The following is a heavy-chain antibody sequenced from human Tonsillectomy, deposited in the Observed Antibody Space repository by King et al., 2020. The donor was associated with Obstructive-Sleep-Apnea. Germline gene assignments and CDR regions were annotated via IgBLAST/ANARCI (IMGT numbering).Heavy chain of an antibody. V-gene: IGHV3-7*03. CDR3: ARGSVAAADAFDI. D-gene: IGHD6-13*01. Sequence: QLVQSGGGLVQPGGSLRLSCAASGFTFSSYWMSWVRQAPGKGLEWVANIKQDGREKYYVDSVKGRFTISRDNAKNSLYLQMNSLRAEDTAVYYCARGSVAAADAFDIWGQGTMVTVSS. J-gene: IGHJ3*02. CDR2: IKQDGREK. CDR1: GFTFSSYW.